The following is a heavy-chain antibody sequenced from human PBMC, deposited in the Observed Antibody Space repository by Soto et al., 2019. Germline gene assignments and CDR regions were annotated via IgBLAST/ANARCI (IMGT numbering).Heavy chain of an antibody. CDR1: GGTFSNYA. CDR3: ARDGIGIAVAGTYNGMDV. D-gene: IGHD6-19*01. J-gene: IGHJ6*02. CDR2: IIPIFGTA. Sequence: QVQLVQSGAEVKKPGSSVKVSCKASGGTFSNYAISWVRQAPGQGLEWMGGIIPIFGTANNPQKFQGRVTITADESTSTAYMELSSLRSEDTALYYCARDGIGIAVAGTYNGMDVWGQGTTVTVSS. V-gene: IGHV1-69*01.